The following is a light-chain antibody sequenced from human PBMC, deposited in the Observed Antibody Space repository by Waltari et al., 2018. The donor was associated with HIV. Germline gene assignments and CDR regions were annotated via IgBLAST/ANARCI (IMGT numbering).Light chain of an antibody. CDR2: MAS. CDR3: HQYTDYSTYS. J-gene: IGKJ2*03. Sequence: DIQLTQSPSTLSAFTGDRVNITCRASDTVDKWLAWYKQKPGEAPKLLIYMASTLQHGVPSRFSGSGSGSEFTLTISSLQPDDSATYFCHQYTDYSTYSFGQGTKLEI. CDR1: DTVDKW. V-gene: IGKV1-5*03.